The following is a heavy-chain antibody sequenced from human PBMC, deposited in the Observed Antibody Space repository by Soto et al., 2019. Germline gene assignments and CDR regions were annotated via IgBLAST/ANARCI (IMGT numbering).Heavy chain of an antibody. CDR1: GDSVSSNSAA. D-gene: IGHD3-22*01. CDR3: ARDSPWYDNTGYPYYFDY. J-gene: IGHJ4*02. CDR2: TYYRSKWYN. Sequence: QVQLQQSGPGLVKPSQTLSLTCAISGDSVSSNSAAWNWIRQSPSRGLEWLGRTYYRSKWYNDYAVSVKSRITIKPDTSKNQFSLQLNSVTPEDTAVYYCARDSPWYDNTGYPYYFDYWGQGTLVTVSS. V-gene: IGHV6-1*01.